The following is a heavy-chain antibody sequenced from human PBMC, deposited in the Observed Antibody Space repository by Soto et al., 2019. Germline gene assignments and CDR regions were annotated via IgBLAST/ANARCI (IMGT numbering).Heavy chain of an antibody. J-gene: IGHJ4*02. D-gene: IGHD2-21*02. Sequence: QVELVQSGAEVKKPGASVKVSCKASGYTFTGYHMHWVRQAPGQGLEWMGWINPNSGVTIYAQKFQGRVIMTRETPITTANMELSRLTPHDTAVYYCARRLGLLVTPIPGYWGQGTLVTVSS. CDR1: GYTFTGYH. V-gene: IGHV1-2*02. CDR2: INPNSGVT. CDR3: ARRLGLLVTPIPGY.